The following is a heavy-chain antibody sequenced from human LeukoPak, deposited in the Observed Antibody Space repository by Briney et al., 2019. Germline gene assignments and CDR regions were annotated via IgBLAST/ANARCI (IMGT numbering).Heavy chain of an antibody. V-gene: IGHV3-23*01. CDR1: GFTFSSYA. J-gene: IGHJ5*02. D-gene: IGHD2-2*01. Sequence: GGSLRLSCAAPGFTFSSYAMSWVRQAPGKGLEWVSAISGSGGSTYYADSVKGRFTISRDNSKNTLYLQMNSLRAEDTAVYYCAKDYCSSTSCPLSNWFDPWGQGTLVTVSS. CDR2: ISGSGGST. CDR3: AKDYCSSTSCPLSNWFDP.